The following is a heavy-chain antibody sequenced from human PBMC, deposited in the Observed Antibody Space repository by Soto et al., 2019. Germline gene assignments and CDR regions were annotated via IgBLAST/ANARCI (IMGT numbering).Heavy chain of an antibody. Sequence: QVQLVQSGAEVKKPGASVKVSCKASGYTFTSYYMHWVRQAPGQGLEWMGIMNPSGGSTSYAQKYQGRVTMNRDTSTSTIYMELSSLRSDDTAVYYCATNKMEQGTYCGGDCVHDYYYYGMDVWGQGTTVTVSS. CDR2: MNPSGGST. CDR1: GYTFTSYY. V-gene: IGHV1-46*01. J-gene: IGHJ6*02. D-gene: IGHD2-21*02. CDR3: ATNKMEQGTYCGGDCVHDYYYYGMDV.